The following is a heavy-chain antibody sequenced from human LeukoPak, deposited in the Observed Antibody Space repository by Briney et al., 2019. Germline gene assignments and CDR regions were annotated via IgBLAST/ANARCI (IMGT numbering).Heavy chain of an antibody. CDR2: ISGSGSTI. D-gene: IGHD3-22*01. Sequence: PGGSLRLSCAASGFTFSSYEMNWVRQAPGKGLEWVSYISGSGSTIYYAESMKGRFTISRDNAENSPYLQINSLRAEDTAIYYCAREGGRYYDSSGYHSVDWFDPWGQGTLVTVSS. CDR1: GFTFSSYE. CDR3: AREGGRYYDSSGYHSVDWFDP. V-gene: IGHV3-48*03. J-gene: IGHJ5*02.